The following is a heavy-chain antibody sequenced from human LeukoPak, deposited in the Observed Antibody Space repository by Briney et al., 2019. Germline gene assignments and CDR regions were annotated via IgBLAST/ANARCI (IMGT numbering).Heavy chain of an antibody. J-gene: IGHJ6*02. CDR2: TSSSGSTI. CDR1: GFTFSSYE. CDR3: ARGSVTGTTYYYYGMDV. Sequence: GGSLRLSCAASGFTFSSYEMNWVRQAPGKGLEWVSYTSSSGSTIYYADSVKGRFTISRDNAKNSLYLQMSSLRDEDTAVYYCARGSVTGTTYYYYGMDVWGQGTTVTVSS. V-gene: IGHV3-48*03. D-gene: IGHD1-20*01.